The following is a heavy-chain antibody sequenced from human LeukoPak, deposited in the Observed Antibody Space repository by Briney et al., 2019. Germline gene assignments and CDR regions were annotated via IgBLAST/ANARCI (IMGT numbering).Heavy chain of an antibody. CDR1: GFTFSNYR. CDR3: ARVVFGDYFDY. V-gene: IGHV3-74*01. CDR2: INTDGSRT. D-gene: IGHD3-10*01. J-gene: IGHJ4*02. Sequence: GGSLRLSCAASGFTFSNYRMHCVRQAPGKWRLWVSRINTDGSRTTYADSVKGRFTISRDNAKHTLYLQMNSLRAEDTAVYYCARVVFGDYFDYWGQGTLVTVSS.